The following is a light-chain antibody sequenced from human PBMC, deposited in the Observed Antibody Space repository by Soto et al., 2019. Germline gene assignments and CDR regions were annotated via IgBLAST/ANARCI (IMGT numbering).Light chain of an antibody. CDR3: QQYNNWWT. Sequence: EIVMTQSPATLSVSPGERVTLSCRASQSVSSSLAWNQQKPGQAPRLLIHGASTRAIGIPARFSGSGSETEFTLTISSLQSEDFAVYYCQQYNNWWTFGQGTKVEIK. V-gene: IGKV3-15*01. CDR1: QSVSSS. J-gene: IGKJ1*01. CDR2: GAS.